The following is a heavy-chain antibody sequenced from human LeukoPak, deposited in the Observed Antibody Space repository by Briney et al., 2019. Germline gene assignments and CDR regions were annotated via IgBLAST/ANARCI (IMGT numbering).Heavy chain of an antibody. V-gene: IGHV3-48*03. Sequence: PGGSLRLSCAASGFTFSSYEMNWVRQAPGKGLEWVSYISSSGSTIYYADSVKGRFTISRDNAKNSLYLQMNSLRAEDTAVYYCARDPGYSSSWYGMDVWGKGTTVTVSS. CDR1: GFTFSSYE. CDR2: ISSSGSTI. D-gene: IGHD6-13*01. CDR3: ARDPGYSSSWYGMDV. J-gene: IGHJ6*04.